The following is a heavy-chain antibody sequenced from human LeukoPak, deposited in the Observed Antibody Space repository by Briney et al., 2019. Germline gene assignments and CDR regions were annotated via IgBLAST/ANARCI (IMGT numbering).Heavy chain of an antibody. J-gene: IGHJ4*02. CDR2: IYYSGST. Sequence: SETLSLTCTVSGGSISSYYWSWIRQPPGKGLEWIGYIYYSGSTNYNPSLKSRVTISVDTSKNQFSPKLSSVTAADTAVYYCARVVPAAMDASGWYDYWGQGTLVTVSS. CDR1: GGSISSYY. V-gene: IGHV4-59*01. CDR3: ARVVPAAMDASGWYDY. D-gene: IGHD2-2*01.